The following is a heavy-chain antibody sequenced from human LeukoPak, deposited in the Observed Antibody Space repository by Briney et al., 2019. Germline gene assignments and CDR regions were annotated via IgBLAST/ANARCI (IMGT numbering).Heavy chain of an antibody. V-gene: IGHV3-21*01. Sequence: GGSLRLSCAASGLTFSSYSMNWVRQAPGKGLEWVSSISSSGSHIYYADSVKGRFTISRDNAKNSLYLQMNSLRAEDTAVYYCARLTFGGVIGFDYWGQGTLVTVSS. J-gene: IGHJ4*02. D-gene: IGHD3-16*02. CDR1: GLTFSSYS. CDR2: ISSSGSHI. CDR3: ARLTFGGVIGFDY.